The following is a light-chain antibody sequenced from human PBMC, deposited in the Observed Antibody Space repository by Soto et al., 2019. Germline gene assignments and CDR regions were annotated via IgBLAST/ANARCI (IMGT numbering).Light chain of an antibody. J-gene: IGLJ1*01. Sequence: QSVLTQPRSVSGSPGQSVTISCTGTSSDVGGYNYVSWYQQNPGKAPKLMIYDVSKRPSGVPDRFSGSKSGNTASLTISGLQAEDEADYYCCSYAGSLYVFGTGTKVTVL. CDR2: DVS. V-gene: IGLV2-11*01. CDR1: SSDVGGYNY. CDR3: CSYAGSLYV.